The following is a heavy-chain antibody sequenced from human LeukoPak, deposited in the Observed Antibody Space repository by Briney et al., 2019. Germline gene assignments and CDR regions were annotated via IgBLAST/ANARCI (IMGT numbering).Heavy chain of an antibody. Sequence: GGSLRLSCSASGFTFSTFAMHWVRQAPGKGLEYVSGISNNGGRIYYADSVKGRFTISRGNSKNTLYLQISSLRAEDTALYYCVKLYYDFWSGSSGYFDYWGQGALVTVSS. D-gene: IGHD3-3*01. CDR3: VKLYYDFWSGSSGYFDY. CDR1: GFTFSTFA. CDR2: ISNNGGRI. J-gene: IGHJ4*02. V-gene: IGHV3-64D*09.